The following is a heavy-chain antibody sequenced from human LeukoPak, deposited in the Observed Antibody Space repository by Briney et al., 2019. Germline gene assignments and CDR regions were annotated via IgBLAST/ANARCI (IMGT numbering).Heavy chain of an antibody. D-gene: IGHD1-1*01. V-gene: IGHV1-69*13. CDR3: TRDRGTGDFFWFDP. J-gene: IGHJ5*02. Sequence: SVKVSCKASGGTFSTYAINWVRQAPGQGLEWMGGIIPISGSPNYAQRFQGRVTITADEFTSTAYMELSSPRSEDTAVYYCTRDRGTGDFFWFDPWGQGTLVTVSS. CDR1: GGTFSTYA. CDR2: IIPISGSP.